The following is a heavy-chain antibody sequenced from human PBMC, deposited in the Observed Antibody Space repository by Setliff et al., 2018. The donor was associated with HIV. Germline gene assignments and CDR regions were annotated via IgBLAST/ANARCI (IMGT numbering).Heavy chain of an antibody. D-gene: IGHD2-15*01. CDR1: RSTFNSHT. Sequence: ASVKVSCKASRSTFNSHTINWVRQAPGQGLEWMGVIHPSGGRTSYAQSFQDRVTMTRDTSTSTVYMELSSLRSEDTAVYYCASVRYCSGGSCYGGEYWFDPWGQGTLVTVSS. CDR2: IHPSGGRT. V-gene: IGHV1-46*02. J-gene: IGHJ5*02. CDR3: ASVRYCSGGSCYGGEYWFDP.